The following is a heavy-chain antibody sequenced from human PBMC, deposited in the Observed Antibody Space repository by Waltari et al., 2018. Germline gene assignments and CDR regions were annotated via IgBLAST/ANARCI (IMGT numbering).Heavy chain of an antibody. CDR1: GGSISSYY. Sequence: QVQLQESGPGLVKPSETLSLTCTVSGGSISSYYWSWIRQPPGTGLEWIGYIYYSGSTNYNPSLKSRVTISVDTSKNQFSLKLSSVTAADTAVYYCARAFCSSTSCYEGGDYYGMDVWGQGTTVTVSS. CDR2: IYYSGST. J-gene: IGHJ6*02. D-gene: IGHD2-2*01. CDR3: ARAFCSSTSCYEGGDYYGMDV. V-gene: IGHV4-59*01.